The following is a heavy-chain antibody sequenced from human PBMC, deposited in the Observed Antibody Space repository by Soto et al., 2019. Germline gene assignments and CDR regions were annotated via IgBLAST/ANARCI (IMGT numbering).Heavy chain of an antibody. V-gene: IGHV3-15*01. J-gene: IGHJ6*02. CDR2: IKSKTDGGTT. CDR1: GFTFSNAW. CDR3: TTDKLMGYYYGMDV. D-gene: IGHD2-8*01. Sequence: PGGSLRLSCAASGFTFSNAWMSWVRQAPGKGLEWVGHIKSKTDGGTTDYAAPVKGRFTISRDDSKNTLYLQMNSLKTEDTAVYYCTTDKLMGYYYGMDVWGQGTTVTVSS.